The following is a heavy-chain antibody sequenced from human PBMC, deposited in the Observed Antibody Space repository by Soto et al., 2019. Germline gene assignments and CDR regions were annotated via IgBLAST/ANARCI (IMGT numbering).Heavy chain of an antibody. Sequence: QVQLQESGPGLVKPSQTLSLTCTVSGGSISSGGYYWSCIRQHPGKGLEWIGYIYYSGSTYYNPSLKSRVTISVDTSKNQFSLKLSSVTAADTAVYYCARDRGRYRGDGDWYFDLWGRGTLVTVSS. V-gene: IGHV4-31*03. D-gene: IGHD5-12*01. CDR1: GGSISSGGYY. J-gene: IGHJ2*01. CDR2: IYYSGST. CDR3: ARDRGRYRGDGDWYFDL.